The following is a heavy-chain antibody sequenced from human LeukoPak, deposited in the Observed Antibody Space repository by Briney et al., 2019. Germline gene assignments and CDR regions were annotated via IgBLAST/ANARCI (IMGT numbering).Heavy chain of an antibody. CDR1: GYTFTSYG. D-gene: IGHD3-9*01. CDR2: ISAYNGNT. CDR3: ARAQGPLLRYFDWLQPPVAYYYGMDV. V-gene: IGHV1-18*01. J-gene: IGHJ6*02. Sequence: ASVKVSCKASGYTFTSYGISWVRQAPGQGLEWMGWISAYNGNTNYAQKLQGRVTMTTDTSTSTAYMELRSLRSDDTAVYYCARAQGPLLRYFDWLQPPVAYYYGMDVWGQGTTVTVSS.